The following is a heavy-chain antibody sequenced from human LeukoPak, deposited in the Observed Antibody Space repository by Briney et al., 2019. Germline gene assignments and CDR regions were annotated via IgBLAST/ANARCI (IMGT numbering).Heavy chain of an antibody. D-gene: IGHD3-16*01. V-gene: IGHV3-74*01. Sequence: GGSLRLSCAASGFTFSSYWMHWVRHVPGKGLVWISCVNRDGSDTRYADSEKGRFTISRDNAKNTLYLQLNSLRADDTAVYYCARVGPYLSFDYWGQGTLVTVSS. CDR2: VNRDGSDT. CDR1: GFTFSSYW. CDR3: ARVGPYLSFDY. J-gene: IGHJ4*02.